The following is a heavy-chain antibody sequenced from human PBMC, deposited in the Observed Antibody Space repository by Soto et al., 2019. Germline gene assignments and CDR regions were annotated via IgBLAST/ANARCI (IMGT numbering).Heavy chain of an antibody. D-gene: IGHD3-10*01. CDR1: GGTFSSYA. CDR3: ARGAMHYYGSGSSNYFDY. V-gene: IGHV1-69*13. Sequence: GASVKVSCKASGGTFSSYAISWVRQAPGQGLEWMGGIIPIFGTANYAQKFQGRVTITADESTSTAYMELSSLRSEDTAVYYCARGAMHYYGSGSSNYFDYWGQGTLVTVSS. CDR2: IIPIFGTA. J-gene: IGHJ4*02.